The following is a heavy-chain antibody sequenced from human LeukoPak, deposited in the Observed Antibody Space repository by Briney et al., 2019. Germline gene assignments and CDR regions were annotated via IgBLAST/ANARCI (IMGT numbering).Heavy chain of an antibody. CDR3: ARGPYSYDSSGAFDI. CDR2: IFYSGRT. V-gene: IGHV4-59*08. J-gene: IGHJ3*02. Sequence: PSETLSLTCSVSGGSISSYYWSWIRQPPGKGLEWIGYIFYSGRTSYNPSLKSRVTILVDTSKKQLSLKLSSVTAADTAVYFCARGPYSYDSSGAFDIWGQGTMVTVSS. D-gene: IGHD3-22*01. CDR1: GGSISSYY.